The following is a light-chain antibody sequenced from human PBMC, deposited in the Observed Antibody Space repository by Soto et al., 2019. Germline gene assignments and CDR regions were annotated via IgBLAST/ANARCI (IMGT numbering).Light chain of an antibody. Sequence: QSALTQPPSASGSPGQSVTISCTGTSNDVGGYNYVSWYQQHPGKAPKLMIYEVTKRPSGVPDRFSGSKSGNTASLTVSGLQAEDEAHYYCSSFTSKSTLIFGGGTKLTVL. CDR1: SNDVGGYNY. CDR3: SSFTSKSTLI. V-gene: IGLV2-8*01. CDR2: EVT. J-gene: IGLJ2*01.